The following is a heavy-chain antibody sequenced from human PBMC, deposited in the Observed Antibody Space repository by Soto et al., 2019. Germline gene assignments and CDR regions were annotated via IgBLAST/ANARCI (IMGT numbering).Heavy chain of an antibody. D-gene: IGHD3-10*01. J-gene: IGHJ5*02. CDR2: ISAYNGNT. CDR3: ARDTDLEPGLQRWFDP. CDR1: GYTFTSYG. Sequence: ASVKVSCKASGYTFTSYGISWVRQAPGQGLEWMGWISAYNGNTNYAQKLQGRVTMTTDTSTSTAYMELRSLRSDDTAVYYCARDTDLEPGLQRWFDPWGQGTLVTVSS. V-gene: IGHV1-18*01.